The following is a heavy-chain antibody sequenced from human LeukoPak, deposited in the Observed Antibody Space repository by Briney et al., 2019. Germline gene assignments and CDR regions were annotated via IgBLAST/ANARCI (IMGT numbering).Heavy chain of an antibody. CDR3: ARGTTRGARYYFDY. V-gene: IGHV1-2*02. Sequence: GASVKVSCKASGYTFTGYYMHWVRQAPGQGLEWMGWINPNSGGTNYTQKFQGRVTMTRDTSISTAYMELSRLRSDDTAVYYCARGTTRGARYYFDYWGQGTLVTVSS. J-gene: IGHJ4*02. D-gene: IGHD1-1*01. CDR2: INPNSGGT. CDR1: GYTFTGYY.